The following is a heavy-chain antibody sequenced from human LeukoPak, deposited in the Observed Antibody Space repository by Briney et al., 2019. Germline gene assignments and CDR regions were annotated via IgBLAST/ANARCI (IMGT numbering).Heavy chain of an antibody. CDR1: GYTFTSYY. D-gene: IGHD3-10*01. J-gene: IGHJ4*02. CDR3: AREPRRFGD. CDR2: MNPNSGIT. V-gene: IGHV1-8*01. Sequence: GASVKVSCKTSGYTFTSYYVNWVRQATGQGLEWMGYMNPNSGITGFAQKFQGRITMTWDTSISTAYMELSSLRSEDTAVYYCAREPRRFGDWGQGTLITVSS.